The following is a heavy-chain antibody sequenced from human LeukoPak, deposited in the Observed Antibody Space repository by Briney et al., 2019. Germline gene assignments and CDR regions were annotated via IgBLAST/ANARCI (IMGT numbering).Heavy chain of an antibody. D-gene: IGHD6-19*01. J-gene: IGHJ4*02. CDR3: ARQQGWSNGRYYFDY. Sequence: PSETLSLTCTVFGGSISSSSYHWGWIRQPPGKGLELIGSIYYSGSTYYNPSLKSRVTISVDTSKNQFSLKMSSVTAADTAVYYCARQQGWSNGRYYFDYWGQGTLVTVSS. CDR1: GGSISSSSYH. V-gene: IGHV4-39*01. CDR2: IYYSGST.